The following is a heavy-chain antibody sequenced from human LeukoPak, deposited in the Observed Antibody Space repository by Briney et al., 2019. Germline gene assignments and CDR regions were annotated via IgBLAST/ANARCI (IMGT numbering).Heavy chain of an antibody. D-gene: IGHD3-9*01. CDR2: ISTSSSYI. J-gene: IGHJ4*02. CDR1: GFTFSSYA. CDR3: ASPGSISTGGPI. Sequence: GGSLRLSCAASGFTFSSYAMSWVRQAPGKGLEWVSSISTSSSYIKYADSVKGRFTISRDNARNSLSLQMNSLTAEDTAVYYCASPGSISTGGPIWGQGSLVTVSS. V-gene: IGHV3-21*01.